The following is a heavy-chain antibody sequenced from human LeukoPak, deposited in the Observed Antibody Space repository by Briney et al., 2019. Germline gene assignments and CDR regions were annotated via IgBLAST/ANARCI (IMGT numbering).Heavy chain of an antibody. V-gene: IGHV3-30-3*01. J-gene: IGHJ6*02. CDR3: ARDPRDGYNDYYYYGMDV. Sequence: GGSLRLSCAASGFTFSSYAMHWVRQAPGKGLEWVAVISYDGSSKYYADSVKGRFTISRDNSKNTLYLQMNSLRAEDTAVYYCARDPRDGYNDYYYYGMDVWGQGTTVTVSS. D-gene: IGHD5-24*01. CDR1: GFTFSSYA. CDR2: ISYDGSSK.